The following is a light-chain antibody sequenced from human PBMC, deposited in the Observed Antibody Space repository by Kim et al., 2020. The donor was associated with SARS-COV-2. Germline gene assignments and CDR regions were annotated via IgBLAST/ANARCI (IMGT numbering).Light chain of an antibody. CDR2: DAS. Sequence: SGSPGQSATRAGGASQNIWTSVAWYQQRGGQAPRLLIVDASTRTNGAPARFSGSGSGTEFTLTITSLQPEDSAVYYCQRSRNWPPTFGQGTKLEI. CDR1: QNIWTS. V-gene: IGKV3-15*01. CDR3: QRSRNWPPT. J-gene: IGKJ2*01.